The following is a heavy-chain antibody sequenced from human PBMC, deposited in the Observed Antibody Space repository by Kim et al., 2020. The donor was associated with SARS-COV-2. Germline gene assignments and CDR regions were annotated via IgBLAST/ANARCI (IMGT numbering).Heavy chain of an antibody. CDR1: GFTFSSYW. D-gene: IGHD6-13*01. CDR2: IKQDGSEK. CDR3: ARRSSSYRRDFDY. Sequence: GGSLRLSCAASGFTFSSYWMSWVRQAPGKGLEWVANIKQDGSEKYYVDSVKGRFTISRDNAKNSLYLQMNSLRAEDTAVYYCARRSSSYRRDFDYWGQGTLVTVSS. J-gene: IGHJ4*02. V-gene: IGHV3-7*01.